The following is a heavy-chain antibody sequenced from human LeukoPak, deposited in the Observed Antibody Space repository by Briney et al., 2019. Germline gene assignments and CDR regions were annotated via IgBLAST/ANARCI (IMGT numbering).Heavy chain of an antibody. CDR1: GGSISSSTYY. D-gene: IGHD3-3*01. J-gene: IGHJ4*02. CDR3: ARQTGAGLFILP. V-gene: IGHV4-39*01. CDR2: IYYSGST. Sequence: PSETLSLTCTVSGGSISSSTYYWGWIRQPPGKGLEWIGSIYYSGSTYYNPSLKSRVTISVDTSKNQFSLILTSVTAADTAVYYCARQTGAGLFILPGGQGTLVTVSS.